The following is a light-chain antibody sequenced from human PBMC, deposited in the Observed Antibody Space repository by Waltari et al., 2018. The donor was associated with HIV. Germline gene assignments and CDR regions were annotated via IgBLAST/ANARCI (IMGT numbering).Light chain of an antibody. CDR2: GVK. CDR1: RSDVGASNS. V-gene: IGLV2-14*01. J-gene: IGLJ1*01. Sequence: QSALTQPASVSGSPGQSITISCTGTRSDVGASNSVSWYEQHPGKAPKLMIYGVKKRPSGVSNRFSGSKSGNTASLIISGLQAEDEADYYCSSYTSSSTYVFGTGTKVTVL. CDR3: SSYTSSSTYV.